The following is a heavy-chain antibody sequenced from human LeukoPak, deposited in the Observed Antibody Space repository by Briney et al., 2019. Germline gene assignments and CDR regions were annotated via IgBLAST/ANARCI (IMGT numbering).Heavy chain of an antibody. D-gene: IGHD6-13*01. CDR1: GFTFSSYW. J-gene: IGHJ1*01. Sequence: GGSLRLSCAASGFTFSSYWMSWVRQAPGKGLEWVANIKQDGSEKYYVDSVKGRFTISRDNAKNSLYLQMNSLRAEDTAVYYCASLFSSSWYEVGFQHWGQGTLVTVSS. CDR3: ASLFSSSWYEVGFQH. V-gene: IGHV3-7*01. CDR2: IKQDGSEK.